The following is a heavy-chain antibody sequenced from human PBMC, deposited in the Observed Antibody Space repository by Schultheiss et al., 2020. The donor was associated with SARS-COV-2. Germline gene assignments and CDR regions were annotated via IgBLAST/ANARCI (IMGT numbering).Heavy chain of an antibody. Sequence: SETLSLTCAVYGGSFSGYYWSWIRQHPGKGLEWIGYIYYSGSTYYNPSLKSRVTISVDTSKNQFSLKLSSVTAADTAVYYCARDSLDGGNALDYWGQGTLVTVSS. D-gene: IGHD4-23*01. CDR3: ARDSLDGGNALDY. CDR1: GGSFSGYY. V-gene: IGHV4-31*11. CDR2: IYYSGST. J-gene: IGHJ4*02.